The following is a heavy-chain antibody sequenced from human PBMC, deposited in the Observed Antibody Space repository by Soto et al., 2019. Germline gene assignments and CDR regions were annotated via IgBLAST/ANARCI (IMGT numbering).Heavy chain of an antibody. CDR2: INHSGST. J-gene: IGHJ4*02. V-gene: IGHV4-34*01. CDR3: ARYRPGKKYSGYDSFDY. Sequence: SETLSLTCAVYGGSFSGYYWSWIRQPPGKGLEWIGEINHSGSTNYNPSLKSRVTISVDTSKNQFSLKLSSVTAADTAVYYCARYRPGKKYSGYDSFDYWGQGTLVTVSS. CDR1: GGSFSGYY. D-gene: IGHD5-12*01.